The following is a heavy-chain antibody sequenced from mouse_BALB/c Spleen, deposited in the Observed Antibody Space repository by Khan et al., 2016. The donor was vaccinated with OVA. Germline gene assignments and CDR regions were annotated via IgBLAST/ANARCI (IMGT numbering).Heavy chain of an antibody. CDR2: ISPGSGDT. J-gene: IGHJ3*01. CDR1: GYTFTDYY. Sequence: QVQLQQSGAELARPGASVKLSCKASGYTFTDYYINWVKQRTGQGLEWIGEISPGSGDTYYNEKFQGKATLTADKSSTTAYMQLSSLTSEASAVYFWARRNYFGYTFAYWGQGTLVTVSA. CDR3: ARRNYFGYTFAY. D-gene: IGHD1-2*01. V-gene: IGHV1-77*01.